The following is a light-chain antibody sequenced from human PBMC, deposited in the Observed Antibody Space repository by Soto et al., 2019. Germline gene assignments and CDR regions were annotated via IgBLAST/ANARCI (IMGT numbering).Light chain of an antibody. J-gene: IGLJ3*02. CDR2: DVT. V-gene: IGLV2-11*01. CDR1: SIDVGGYNF. Sequence: QSALIQPRSVSGSPGQSVTISCTVTSIDVGGYNFVSWYQQHPGKVPRLMIYDVTKRPSWVPDRFSGSKSGNTASLTISGLLLEDEADYYCCSYAGRDTLGMFGGGTKLTVL. CDR3: CSYAGRDTLGM.